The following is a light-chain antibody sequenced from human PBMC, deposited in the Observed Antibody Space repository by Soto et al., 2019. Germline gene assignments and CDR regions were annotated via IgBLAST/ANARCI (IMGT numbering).Light chain of an antibody. CDR1: QSVSSSY. Sequence: EIVFNQSPCTLSLSPGERATLYCRASQSVSSSYLAWYQQKPGQAPRLLIYGASSRAPGIPDRFSGSGSGTDFTLTISRLEPEDFAVYYCQQYGSSPLFGQGTLLEI. CDR3: QQYGSSPL. J-gene: IGKJ5*01. V-gene: IGKV3-20*01. CDR2: GAS.